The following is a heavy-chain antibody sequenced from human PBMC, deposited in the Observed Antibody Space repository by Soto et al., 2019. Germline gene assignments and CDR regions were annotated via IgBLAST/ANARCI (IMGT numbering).Heavy chain of an antibody. Sequence: SVKVSCEASGGTFSSYTSSWVRQAPGQGLEWMGRIIPILGIANYAQKFQGRVTITADKSTSTAYMELSSLRSEDTAVYYCASYRNYYYYLDVWGKGTTVTVSS. J-gene: IGHJ6*03. V-gene: IGHV1-69*02. CDR2: IIPILGIA. CDR1: GGTFSSYT. D-gene: IGHD3-16*02. CDR3: ASYRNYYYYLDV.